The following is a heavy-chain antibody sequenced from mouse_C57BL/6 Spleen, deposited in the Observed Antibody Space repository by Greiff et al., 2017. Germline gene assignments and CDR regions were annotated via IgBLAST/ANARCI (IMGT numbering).Heavy chain of an antibody. CDR3: ASRPYYYGSRGGYAMDY. V-gene: IGHV1-26*01. J-gene: IGHJ4*01. CDR2: INPNNGGT. D-gene: IGHD1-1*01. Sequence: EVQLQQSGPELVKPGASVKISCKASGYTFTDYYMNWVKQSHGKSLEWIGDINPNNGGTSYNQKFKGKATLTVDKSSSTAYMELRSLTSEDSAVYYCASRPYYYGSRGGYAMDYWGQGTSVTVSS. CDR1: GYTFTDYY.